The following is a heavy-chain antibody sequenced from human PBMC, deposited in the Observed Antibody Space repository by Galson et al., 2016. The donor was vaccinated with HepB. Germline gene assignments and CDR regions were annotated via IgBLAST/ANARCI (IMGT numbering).Heavy chain of an antibody. V-gene: IGHV3-74*01. J-gene: IGHJ4*02. CDR3: AKPFLSSGLYYFDY. CDR2: INSDGSII. CDR1: GFTLSGYW. Sequence: SLRLSCAASGFTLSGYWMHWVRHAPGKGLVWVSRINSDGSIINYADSVKGRFTISRDNAENTLYLQMNSLRDDDTAVHYCAKPFLSSGLYYFDYWGRGTLVTVSS. D-gene: IGHD6-19*01.